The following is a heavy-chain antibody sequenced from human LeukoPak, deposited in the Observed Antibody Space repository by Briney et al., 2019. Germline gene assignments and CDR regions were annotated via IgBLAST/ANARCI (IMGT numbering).Heavy chain of an antibody. V-gene: IGHV3-48*01. J-gene: IGHJ4*02. D-gene: IGHD2/OR15-2a*01. CDR1: GFTFSSYS. Sequence: GGSLRLSCAASGFTFSSYSMHWVRQAPGKGLEWVSYISRGSSTIYYADSVKGRFTISRDNAKNSLYLQMSSLRAEDTAVYYCARSMGEGFDYWGQGTLVTVSS. CDR2: ISRGSSTI. CDR3: ARSMGEGFDY.